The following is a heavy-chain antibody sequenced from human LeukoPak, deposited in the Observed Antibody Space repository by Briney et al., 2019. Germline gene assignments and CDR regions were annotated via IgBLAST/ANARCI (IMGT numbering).Heavy chain of an antibody. V-gene: IGHV3-30*02. D-gene: IGHD2-2*01. CDR3: AKGTCSSTSCYVVDY. CDR1: GFTFSSYG. Sequence: GGSLRLSCAASGFTFSSYGMHWVRQAPGKGLEWVAFIRYDGSNKYYADSVKGRFTIPRDNSKNTLYLQMNSLRAEDTAVYYCAKGTCSSTSCYVVDYWGQGTLVTVSS. J-gene: IGHJ4*02. CDR2: IRYDGSNK.